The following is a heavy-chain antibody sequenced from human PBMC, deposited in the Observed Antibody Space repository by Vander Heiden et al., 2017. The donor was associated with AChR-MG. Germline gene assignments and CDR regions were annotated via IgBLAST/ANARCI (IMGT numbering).Heavy chain of an antibody. J-gene: IGHJ5*02. CDR3: ARGEQLDYGDSNNWFDP. CDR1: GGSIIGYY. CDR2: IYYSGST. Sequence: QVQLQESGPGLVKPSETLSLTCTGAGGSIIGYYWSWIRQPPGKGLEWIGYIYYSGSTKYNPSLKSRVTISMERSKNQFSLKLNSVTAADTALYYCARGEQLDYGDSNNWFDPWGQGTLVTLSS. D-gene: IGHD4-17*01. V-gene: IGHV4-59*01.